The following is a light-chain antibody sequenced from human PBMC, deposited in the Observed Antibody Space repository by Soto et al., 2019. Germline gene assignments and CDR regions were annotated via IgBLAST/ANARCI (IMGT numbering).Light chain of an antibody. CDR2: DAS. J-gene: IGKJ2*01. V-gene: IGKV3-15*01. Sequence: EIVMTQSPATLSVSLGESATLSCRASQGVSSHLAWYQQKPGQTPRLLIYDASTRAAGVPARFRGSGSGTEFTLTISSLQSEDVVVYYCLQFKNWPYTFGQGTKLEI. CDR1: QGVSSH. CDR3: LQFKNWPYT.